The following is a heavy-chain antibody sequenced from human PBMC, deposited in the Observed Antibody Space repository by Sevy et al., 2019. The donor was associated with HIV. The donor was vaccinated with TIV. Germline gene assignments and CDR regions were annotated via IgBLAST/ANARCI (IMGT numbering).Heavy chain of an antibody. V-gene: IGHV4-39*01. CDR3: ARVYYYDSSGQMYNWFDP. Sequence: SETLSLTCTVSGGSISSTSYYWGWIRQPPGKGLEWIGSIYYSGSTYYNPSFKSRVTISVDTSKNQFSLKLSSVTAADTAVYYCARVYYYDSSGQMYNWFDPWGQGTLVTVSS. CDR2: IYYSGST. J-gene: IGHJ5*02. D-gene: IGHD3-22*01. CDR1: GGSISSTSYY.